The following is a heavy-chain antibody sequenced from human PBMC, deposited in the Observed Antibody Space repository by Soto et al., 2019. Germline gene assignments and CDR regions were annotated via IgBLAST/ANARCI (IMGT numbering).Heavy chain of an antibody. D-gene: IGHD3-22*01. V-gene: IGHV4-30-2*05. CDR3: ARARHDSSGYYDY. Sequence: SETLSLTYAVSGGSIGSGGYSWGWIRQPPGKGLEWIGYIYHSGSTYYNPSLKSRVTISVDTSKNQFSLKLSSVTAADTAVYYCARARHDSSGYYDYWGQGTLVTV. CDR2: IYHSGST. J-gene: IGHJ4*02. CDR1: GGSIGSGGYS.